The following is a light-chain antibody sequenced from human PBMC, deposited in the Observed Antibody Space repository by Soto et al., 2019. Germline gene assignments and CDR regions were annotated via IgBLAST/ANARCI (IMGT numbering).Light chain of an antibody. J-gene: IGLJ1*01. CDR1: SSDVGAYNF. CDR3: SAYTVSRTYV. Sequence: QSVLTQPASVSGSPGQSITISCTGTSSDVGAYNFVSWHQQHPGKAPKLMIYNVYDRPSGISHRFSGSKSGNTASLTISGLQGEDEADYYCSAYTVSRTYVFGTGTKVTVL. CDR2: NVY. V-gene: IGLV2-14*03.